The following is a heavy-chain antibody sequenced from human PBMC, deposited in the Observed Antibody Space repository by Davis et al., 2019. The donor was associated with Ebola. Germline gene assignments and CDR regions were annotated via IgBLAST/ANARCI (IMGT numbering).Heavy chain of an antibody. V-gene: IGHV1-2*06. CDR2: VNPYSGGT. J-gene: IGHJ6*04. CDR1: GYTFTNYG. CDR3: ARRPPIYYYGMDV. Sequence: ASVKVSCKASGYTFTNYGITWVRQAPGQGLEWMGRVNPYSGGTNYAQKFQARVTMTRDTSISTAYMELSRLRSDDTAVYYCARRPPIYYYGMDVWGKGTTVTVSS.